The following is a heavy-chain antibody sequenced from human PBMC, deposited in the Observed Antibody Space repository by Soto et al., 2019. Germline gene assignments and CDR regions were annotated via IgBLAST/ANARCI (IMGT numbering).Heavy chain of an antibody. D-gene: IGHD6-6*01. CDR3: ARGRYSSSSNWFDP. J-gene: IGHJ5*02. CDR2: IYYSGST. V-gene: IGHV4-31*03. Sequence: QVQLQESGPGLVKPSQTLSLTCTVSGGSISSGGYYWSWIRHHPGKGLEWIGYIYYSGSTYYNPPLKVRVTLSVDTSKNQSSRKLRSLTAADTALYYCARGRYSSSSNWFDPWGQGTLVTVSS. CDR1: GGSISSGGYY.